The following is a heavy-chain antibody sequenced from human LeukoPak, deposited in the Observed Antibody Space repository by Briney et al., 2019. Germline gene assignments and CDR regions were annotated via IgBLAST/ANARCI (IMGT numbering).Heavy chain of an antibody. V-gene: IGHV4-59*01. CDR1: GGSISSYY. J-gene: IGHJ4*02. CDR3: VRITQGTIDY. CDR2: ISYSGST. Sequence: SETLSLTCTVSGGSISSYYWGWIRLPPGKGLEWIGYISYSGSTTYVPSLKSRITILVDTSKNQFSLKLSSVPAADTAVYYCVRITQGTIDYWGRGTLVTVSS. D-gene: IGHD3-10*01.